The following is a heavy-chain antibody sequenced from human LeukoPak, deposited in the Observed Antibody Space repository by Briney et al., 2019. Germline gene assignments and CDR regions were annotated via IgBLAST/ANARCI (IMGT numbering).Heavy chain of an antibody. CDR2: ISGYNGNT. D-gene: IGHD6-19*01. CDR3: ARDGGSGWKRFDY. J-gene: IGHJ4*02. Sequence: ASVKVSCKASGYTFTTYGLSWVRQAPGQGLEWMGWISGYNGNTKYAQNLQGRVTMTTDASTSTVYMGLTSLRSDDTAVYYCARDGGSGWKRFDYWGQGTLVTVSS. V-gene: IGHV1-18*01. CDR1: GYTFTTYG.